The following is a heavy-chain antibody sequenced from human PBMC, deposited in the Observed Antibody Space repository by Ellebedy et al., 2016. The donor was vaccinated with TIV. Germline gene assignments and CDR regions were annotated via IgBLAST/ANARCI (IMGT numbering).Heavy chain of an antibody. CDR2: IYYSGST. CDR1: GGSISSGGYY. J-gene: IGHJ4*02. D-gene: IGHD2-2*01. V-gene: IGHV4-31*03. CDR3: ARSGVSNIWVVVPAADFDY. Sequence: MPSETLSLTCTVSGGSISSGGYYWSWIRQHPGKGLEWIGYIYYSGSTYYNPSLKSRVTISVDTSKNQFSLKLSSVTAADTAVYYCARSGVSNIWVVVPAADFDYWGQGTLVTVSS.